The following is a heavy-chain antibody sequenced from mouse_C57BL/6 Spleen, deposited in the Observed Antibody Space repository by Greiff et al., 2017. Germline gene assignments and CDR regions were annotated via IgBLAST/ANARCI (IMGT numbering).Heavy chain of an antibody. CDR2: IYPGDGNT. Sequence: QVQLQQSGPELVKPGASVKISCKASGYAFGSSWMNWVKQRPGKGLEWIGRIYPGDGNTNYNGKFKGKDTLTADKSSSTAYMQLSSLTSEDSAVYFWARRRYYCGSSTGYYAMGYWGQGTLVTVSS. D-gene: IGHD1-1*01. J-gene: IGHJ4*01. CDR1: GYAFGSSW. CDR3: ARRRYYCGSSTGYYAMGY. V-gene: IGHV1-82*01.